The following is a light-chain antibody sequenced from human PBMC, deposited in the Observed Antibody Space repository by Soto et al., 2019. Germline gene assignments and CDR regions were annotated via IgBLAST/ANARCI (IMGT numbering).Light chain of an antibody. J-gene: IGKJ1*01. CDR2: AAS. CDR3: QQSYSTPWT. Sequence: EIVLTQSPATLSLSPGETATLSFRASQSVSGYIGWYQQKPGQAPRLLIYAASTRAAGVPVRFSGSGSGTDFTLTISSLEPEDFATYYCQQSYSTPWTFGQGTKVDI. CDR1: QSVSGY. V-gene: IGKV3-11*01.